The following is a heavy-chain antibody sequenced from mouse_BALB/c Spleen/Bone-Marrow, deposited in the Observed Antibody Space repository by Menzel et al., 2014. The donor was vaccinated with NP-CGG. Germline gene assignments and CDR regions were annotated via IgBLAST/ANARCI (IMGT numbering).Heavy chain of an antibody. J-gene: IGHJ3*01. CDR3: ARSRYDVGWFAY. V-gene: IGHV5-17*02. D-gene: IGHD2-14*01. Sequence: EVKLMESGGDLVQPGGSRKLSCAASGFTFSAFGMHWVRQAPERGLEWVAYIISGSNTIYYSDKVKGRFTISRDNPKSTLFLQMTSLRSEDTAMYYCARSRYDVGWFAYWGQGTLVTVSA. CDR1: GFTFSAFG. CDR2: IISGSNTI.